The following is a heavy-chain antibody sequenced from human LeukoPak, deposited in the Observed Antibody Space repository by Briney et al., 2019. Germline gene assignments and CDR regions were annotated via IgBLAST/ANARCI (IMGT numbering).Heavy chain of an antibody. V-gene: IGHV4-59*01. CDR3: ARVSSSSPDAFDI. Sequence: PSETLSLTCTVPGGSISSYHWSWIRQPPGKGLEWIGYIYYSGSTNYNPSLKSRVTISVDTSKNQFSLKLSSVTAADTAVYYCARVSSSSPDAFDIWGQGTMVTVSS. CDR2: IYYSGST. CDR1: GGSISSYH. D-gene: IGHD6-6*01. J-gene: IGHJ3*02.